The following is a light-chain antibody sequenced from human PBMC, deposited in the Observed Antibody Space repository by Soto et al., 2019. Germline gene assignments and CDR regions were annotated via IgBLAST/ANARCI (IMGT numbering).Light chain of an antibody. J-gene: IGLJ2*01. CDR2: DVS. CDR1: SSDVGGYNY. V-gene: IGLV2-14*01. Sequence: QSALTQPASVSGSPGQSITISCTGTSSDVGGYNYVSWYLQHPGKAPKLMIYDVSNRPSGVSNRFSGSKSGNTASLTISGLQAEDEADYYCSSHTSSSTRYVFGGGTKLTVL. CDR3: SSHTSSSTRYV.